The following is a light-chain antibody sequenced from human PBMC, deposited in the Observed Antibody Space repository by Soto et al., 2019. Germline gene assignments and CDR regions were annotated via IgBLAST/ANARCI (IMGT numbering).Light chain of an antibody. J-gene: IGKJ2*01. CDR3: QKYNSAPNT. CDR1: RDISTS. Sequence: DVQMTQSPSSLSASEGDRVTITCRASRDISTSLAWYQQKPGKVPKLLIYAASTLHTGVQSRFSGSGSGTFFTLTINSLQPEDVATYYCQKYNSAPNTFGRGTRLEIK. V-gene: IGKV1-27*01. CDR2: AAS.